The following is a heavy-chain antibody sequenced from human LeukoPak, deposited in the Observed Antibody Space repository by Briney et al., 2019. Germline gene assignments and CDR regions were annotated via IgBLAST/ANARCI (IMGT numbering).Heavy chain of an antibody. J-gene: IGHJ4*02. D-gene: IGHD6-13*01. Sequence: SETLSLTCTVSGFSISSGYYWGWIRQPPGKGLEWIGSIYYSGSTYYNPSLKSRVTISVDTSKNQFSLKLSSVTAADTAVYYCARGGRIAAHDYWGQGTLVTVSS. V-gene: IGHV4-38-2*02. CDR3: ARGGRIAAHDY. CDR2: IYYSGST. CDR1: GFSISSGYY.